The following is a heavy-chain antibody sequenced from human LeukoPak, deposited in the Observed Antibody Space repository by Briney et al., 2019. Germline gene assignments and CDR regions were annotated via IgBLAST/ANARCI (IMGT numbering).Heavy chain of an antibody. V-gene: IGHV3-23*01. CDR2: IFGSGGST. Sequence: GGSLRLSCAASGFTISSYSMSWVRQAPGKGLEWVSGIFGSGGSTYYADSVKGRFTISRDISLNTLYLQMNSLRAEDTAVYYCAKDSSSSSWIYYFDYWGQGTLVTVSS. CDR1: GFTISSYS. D-gene: IGHD6-13*01. J-gene: IGHJ4*02. CDR3: AKDSSSSSWIYYFDY.